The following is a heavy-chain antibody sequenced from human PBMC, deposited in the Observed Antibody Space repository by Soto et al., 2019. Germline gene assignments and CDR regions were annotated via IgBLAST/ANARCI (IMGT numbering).Heavy chain of an antibody. D-gene: IGHD6-19*01. J-gene: IGHJ3*02. Sequence: NPSETLSLTCAVYGGSFSGYYWSWIRQPPGKGLEWIGEINHSGSTNYNPSLKSRVTISVDTSKNQFSLKLSSVTAADTAVYHCARTGYNSGWYKAAFDIWGQGTMVTVSS. CDR2: INHSGST. V-gene: IGHV4-34*01. CDR3: ARTGYNSGWYKAAFDI. CDR1: GGSFSGYY.